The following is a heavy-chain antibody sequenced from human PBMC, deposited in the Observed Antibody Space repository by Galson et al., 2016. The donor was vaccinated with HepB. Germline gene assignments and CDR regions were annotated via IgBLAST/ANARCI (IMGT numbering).Heavy chain of an antibody. CDR1: GFTFSSYW. CDR3: ARTPYSGPRYYYGLDV. J-gene: IGHJ6*02. V-gene: IGHV3-74*01. Sequence: SLRLSCAASGFTFSSYWMHWVRQAPGKGLMWVSRISTDGSSTRYADSVKGRFTISRDNAKNTLYLQMRSLRAEDSAMYFCARTPYSGPRYYYGLDVWGRGTMVTVSS. CDR2: ISTDGSST. D-gene: IGHD4-23*01.